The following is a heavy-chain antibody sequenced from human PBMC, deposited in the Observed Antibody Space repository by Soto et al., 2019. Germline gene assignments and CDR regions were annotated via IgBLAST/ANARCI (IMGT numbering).Heavy chain of an antibody. CDR1: GYTLTELS. CDR3: ATDRPGNFWSGIRHPLTYGMDV. D-gene: IGHD3-3*01. CDR2: FDPEDGET. J-gene: IGHJ6*02. V-gene: IGHV1-24*01. Sequence: ASVKVSCKVSGYTLTELSMHWVRQAPGKGFEWMGGFDPEDGETIYAQKFQGRVTMTEDTSTDTAHMELSSLRSEDTAVYYCATDRPGNFWSGIRHPLTYGMDVWGQGTTVTVSS.